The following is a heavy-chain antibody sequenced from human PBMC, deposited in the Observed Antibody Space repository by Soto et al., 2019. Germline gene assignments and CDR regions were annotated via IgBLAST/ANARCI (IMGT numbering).Heavy chain of an antibody. V-gene: IGHV4-39*02. J-gene: IGHJ4*02. D-gene: IGHD6-19*01. CDR3: SIYGTGGYSSCLHY. CDR2: IDYSGST. CDR1: GGSISSSSYY. Sequence: SETLSLTCTVSGGSISSSSYYWGWIRQAPGKGLEWIGSIDYSGSTYYNPSLKSRVTISVDTAKNHFSLKLISVTAADTALYFCSIYGTGGYSSCLHYCCQGTLLTVSS.